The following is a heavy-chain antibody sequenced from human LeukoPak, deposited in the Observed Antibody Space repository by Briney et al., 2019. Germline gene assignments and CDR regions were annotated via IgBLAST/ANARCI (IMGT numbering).Heavy chain of an antibody. Sequence: GGSLRLSCAASGFTFSSYAMSWVRQAPGKGLEWVSVIYSGGSTYYADSVKGRFTISRDNSKNTLYLQMNSLRAEDTAVYYCAREKWLLGFDYWGQGTLVTVSS. CDR1: GFTFSSYA. CDR2: IYSGGST. CDR3: AREKWLLGFDY. D-gene: IGHD5-24*01. J-gene: IGHJ4*02. V-gene: IGHV3-53*01.